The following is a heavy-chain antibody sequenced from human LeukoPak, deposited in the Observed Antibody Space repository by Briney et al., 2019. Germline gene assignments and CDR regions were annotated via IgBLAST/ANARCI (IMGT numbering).Heavy chain of an antibody. CDR2: ISGSGGSA. D-gene: IGHD1-1*01. Sequence: PGGSLRLPCAASGFSVSNKYMSWVRQAPGKGLEWVSGISGSGGSAHYADSVKGRFTISRDISKSTVYLQINSLRADDTAVYFCAKRNGFSSGYFDSWGQGTLVTVSS. V-gene: IGHV3-23*01. J-gene: IGHJ4*02. CDR3: AKRNGFSSGYFDS. CDR1: GFSVSNKY.